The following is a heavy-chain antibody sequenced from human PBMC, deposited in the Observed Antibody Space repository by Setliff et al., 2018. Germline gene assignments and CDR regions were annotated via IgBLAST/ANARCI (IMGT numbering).Heavy chain of an antibody. D-gene: IGHD1-1*01. CDR1: GGSVRSHY. CDR3: AKGGGRYHSDS. Sequence: SETLSLTCTVSGGSVRSHYWSWIRHSPGKGLEWIGFIFYSGDTKSNPSLKSRVTMSVDTSKNQFSLQLSSVTAADTAVYYCAKGGGRYHSDSWGQGILVTVSS. J-gene: IGHJ4*02. V-gene: IGHV4-59*02. CDR2: IFYSGDT.